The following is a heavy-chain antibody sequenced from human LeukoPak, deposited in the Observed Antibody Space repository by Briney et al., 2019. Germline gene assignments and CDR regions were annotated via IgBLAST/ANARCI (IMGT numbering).Heavy chain of an antibody. V-gene: IGHV3-49*04. J-gene: IGHJ4*02. CDR1: GFNFGDYA. Sequence: GGSLRLSCTGSGFNFGDYAMSWVRQTPGKGLEWVGFIRTKSYGGTAEYAASVKGRFTISRDDSKIIAYLQMNSLKTEDTGVYYCTRDPQIDYWGQGTLVTVSS. CDR3: TRDPQIDY. CDR2: IRTKSYGGTA.